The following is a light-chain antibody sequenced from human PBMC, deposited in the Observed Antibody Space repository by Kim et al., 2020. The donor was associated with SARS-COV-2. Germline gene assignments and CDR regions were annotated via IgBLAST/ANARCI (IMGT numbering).Light chain of an antibody. Sequence: APGKAATITCGRDNIGIKSVHWYQQKPGQAPVLVVYDNSDRPSGIPERFAGSNSGNTATLTISGVEAGDEADYYCQVWDSSYSPGIFGGGTQLTVL. CDR1: NIGIKS. CDR2: DNS. V-gene: IGLV3-21*03. J-gene: IGLJ2*01. CDR3: QVWDSSYSPGI.